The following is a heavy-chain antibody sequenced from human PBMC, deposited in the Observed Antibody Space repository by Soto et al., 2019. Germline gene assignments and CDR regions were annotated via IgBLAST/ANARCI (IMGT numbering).Heavy chain of an antibody. J-gene: IGHJ4*02. CDR1: GLTFISYG. CDR2: IKQDGSEK. V-gene: IGHV3-7*01. D-gene: IGHD2-21*01. CDR3: ARTSGRLG. Sequence: GVSKRLSCAAAGLTFISYGMRWVSQAPGKGLEWVANIKQDGSEKYYVDSVKGRFTISRDNAKNSLYLQMNSLRAEDTAVYYCARTSGRLGWGQGTLVTVSS.